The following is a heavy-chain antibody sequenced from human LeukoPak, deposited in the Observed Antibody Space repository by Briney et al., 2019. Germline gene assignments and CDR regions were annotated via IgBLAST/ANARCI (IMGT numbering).Heavy chain of an antibody. J-gene: IGHJ4*02. CDR1: GDSVSSNSAA. D-gene: IGHD5-18*01. CDR3: ARDRIQLWKGFDY. CDR2: TYYRSKWYN. Sequence: SQTLSLTCAISGDSVSSNSAAWTWIRQSPSRGLEWLGRTYYRSKWYNDYAVSVKSRITINPDTSKNQFSLQLNSVTPEDTAVYYCARDRIQLWKGFDYWGQGTLVTVSS. V-gene: IGHV6-1*01.